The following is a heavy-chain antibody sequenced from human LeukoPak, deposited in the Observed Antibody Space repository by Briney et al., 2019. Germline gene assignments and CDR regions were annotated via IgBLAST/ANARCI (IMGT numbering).Heavy chain of an antibody. CDR1: GFTVSSNY. Sequence: PGGSLRLSCASSGFTVSSNYMTWVRQFPGKGLEWVSVLYGGGITYYADSVKGRFIISRDNSKNTLYLQMNSLRAEDTAVYYCARESGEVSGKALSYYNSALDVWGHGTTVTVSS. V-gene: IGHV3-66*01. CDR2: LYGGGIT. J-gene: IGHJ6*02. CDR3: ARESGEVSGKALSYYNSALDV. D-gene: IGHD2-21*01.